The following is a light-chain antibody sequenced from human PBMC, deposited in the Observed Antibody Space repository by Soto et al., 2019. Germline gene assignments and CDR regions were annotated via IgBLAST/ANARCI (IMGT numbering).Light chain of an antibody. Sequence: QSVLTQPASVSGSPGQSITISCTGTSSDVGGYDSVSWYQQHPGKAPKLMISEVSNRPSGVSNRFSGSKSGNTASLTISGLQAEDEADYYCSSYTSSSTPWVFGGGTKLTVL. J-gene: IGLJ3*02. CDR3: SSYTSSSTPWV. CDR2: EVS. V-gene: IGLV2-14*01. CDR1: SSDVGGYDS.